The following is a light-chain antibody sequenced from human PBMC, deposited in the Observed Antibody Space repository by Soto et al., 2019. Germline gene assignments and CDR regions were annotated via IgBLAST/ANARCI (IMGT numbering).Light chain of an antibody. J-gene: IGLJ3*02. CDR2: END. Sequence: QSVLTQPPSGSAAPGQRVTISCSGSSSNIGNNYVSWYQQLPGTAPKLLIYENDKRPSGIPDRFSGSKSDTSATLGITGLQTGDEADYYCGTWDSSLSAWVFGVGTKLTVL. CDR3: GTWDSSLSAWV. V-gene: IGLV1-51*01. CDR1: SSNIGNNY.